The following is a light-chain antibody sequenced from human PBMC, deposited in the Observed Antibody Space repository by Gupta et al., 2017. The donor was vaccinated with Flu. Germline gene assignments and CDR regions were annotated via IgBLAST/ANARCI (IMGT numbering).Light chain of an antibody. CDR1: SSDIGTYDY. J-gene: IGLJ3*02. V-gene: IGLV2-8*01. Sequence: QPALTLPPSPSGSPGQAVTISCTGTSSDIGTYDYVSWYQQHPGKAPKLMIYEVSKRPSGVPDRFSGSKSGNTASLTVSGLQVEDEADYYCSSYAGSSSWVFGGGTKLTVL. CDR3: SSYAGSSSWV. CDR2: EVS.